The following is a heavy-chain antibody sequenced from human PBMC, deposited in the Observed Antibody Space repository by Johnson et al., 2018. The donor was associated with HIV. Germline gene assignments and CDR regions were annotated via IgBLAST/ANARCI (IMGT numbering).Heavy chain of an antibody. J-gene: IGHJ3*02. CDR1: GFTFDDYG. CDR3: ARVSRYCSGGSCLDGIDI. CDR2: INWNGGST. Sequence: EVQVVESGGGVVRPGGSLRLSCAAPGFTFDDYGMSWVRQAPGKGLEWVSGINWNGGSTHYADSVRGRFTISRDNAKRSLYLQMNSLRAEDAALYYCARVSRYCSGGSCLDGIDIWGQGTMVTVSS. V-gene: IGHV3-20*04. D-gene: IGHD2-15*01.